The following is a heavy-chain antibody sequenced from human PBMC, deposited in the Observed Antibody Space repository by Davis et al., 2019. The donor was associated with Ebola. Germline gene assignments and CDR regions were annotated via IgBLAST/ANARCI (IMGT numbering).Heavy chain of an antibody. Sequence: GESLKISCAASGFTFSRYPMHWVRQAPGKGLEWVALISYDGSNKYYAYSVKGRFTISRDNSKNTLYLQMNSLRAEDTAVYYCARDGPLFALGDYYYGMDVWGQGTTVTVSS. CDR3: ARDGPLFALGDYYYGMDV. CDR1: GFTFSRYP. CDR2: ISYDGSNK. D-gene: IGHD3-16*01. V-gene: IGHV3-30-3*01. J-gene: IGHJ6*02.